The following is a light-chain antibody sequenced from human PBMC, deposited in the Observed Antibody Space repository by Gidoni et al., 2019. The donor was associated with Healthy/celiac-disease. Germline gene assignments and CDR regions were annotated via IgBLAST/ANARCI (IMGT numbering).Light chain of an antibody. V-gene: IGLV1-40*01. CDR3: QSYDSSLSGVV. J-gene: IGLJ2*01. Sequence: QSVLTQPPSVSGAPGQRVTISCTGSSSNIGAGYDVHWYQQFPGTAPKLLSYGNNNRPSGVPDRFSGSKSGTSASLAITGLQTEDEADYYCQSYDSSLSGVVFGGGTKLTVL. CDR2: GNN. CDR1: SSNIGAGYD.